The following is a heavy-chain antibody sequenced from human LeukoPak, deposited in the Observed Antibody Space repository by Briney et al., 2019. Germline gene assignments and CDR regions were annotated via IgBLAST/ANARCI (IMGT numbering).Heavy chain of an antibody. CDR2: IYSGGST. CDR3: AKGYDFWSGYIDY. J-gene: IGHJ4*02. CDR1: GFTVSSNY. V-gene: IGHV3-53*01. Sequence: GGSLRLSCAASGFTVSSNYMSWVRQAPGKGLEWVSVIYSGGSTYYADSVKGRFTISRDNSKNTLYLQMSSLRAGDTAVYYCAKGYDFWSGYIDYWGQGTLVTVSS. D-gene: IGHD3-3*01.